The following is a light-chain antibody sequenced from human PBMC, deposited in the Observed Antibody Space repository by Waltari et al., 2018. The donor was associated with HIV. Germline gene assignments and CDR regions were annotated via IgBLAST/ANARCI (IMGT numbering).Light chain of an antibody. V-gene: IGLV2-14*01. J-gene: IGLJ3*02. Sequence: QSPLYQPASVSGSPGQSITIPCSGVSHKIDFYNFVSWYQLRPGKAPQLIIFGVTLRPSGISSRFSGSTSGGTASLTISDLQIEDEADYFCSSFAGTGTPMFGGGTKLTVL. CDR3: SSFAGTGTPM. CDR2: GVT. CDR1: SHKIDFYNF.